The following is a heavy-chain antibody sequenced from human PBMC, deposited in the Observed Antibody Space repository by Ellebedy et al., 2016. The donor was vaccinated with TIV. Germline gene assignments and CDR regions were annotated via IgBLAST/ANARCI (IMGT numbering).Heavy chain of an antibody. CDR2: IKQDGSEK. CDR1: GFTFSSYW. J-gene: IGHJ4*02. CDR3: ARRGDDYGDYVFDY. Sequence: GESLKISCAASGFTFSSYWMSWVRQAPGKGLEWVANIKQDGSEKYYVDSVKGRFTISRDNAKNSLYLQMNSLRAEDTAVYYCARRGDDYGDYVFDYWGQGTLVTVSS. V-gene: IGHV3-7*01. D-gene: IGHD4-17*01.